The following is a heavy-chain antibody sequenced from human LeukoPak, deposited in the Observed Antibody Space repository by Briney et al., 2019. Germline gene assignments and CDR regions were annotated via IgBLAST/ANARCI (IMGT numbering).Heavy chain of an antibody. CDR1: GGSISSYY. J-gene: IGHJ4*02. CDR3: ARVRNILYGSGSYYRFDY. D-gene: IGHD3-10*01. Sequence: PSETLSLTCTVSGGSISSYYWSWIRQPPGKGLEWIGYIYYSGSTNYNPSLKSRVTISVDTSKNQFSLKLSSVTAADTAVYYCARVRNILYGSGSYYRFDYWGQGTLVTVSS. V-gene: IGHV4-59*01. CDR2: IYYSGST.